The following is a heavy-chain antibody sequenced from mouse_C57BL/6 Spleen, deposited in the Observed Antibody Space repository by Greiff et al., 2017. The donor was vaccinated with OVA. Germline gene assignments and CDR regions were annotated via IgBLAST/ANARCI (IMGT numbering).Heavy chain of an antibody. CDR1: GYSFTDYN. CDR2: INPNYGTN. J-gene: IGHJ2*01. CDR3: ARFDYYGSSYPFGY. D-gene: IGHD1-1*01. V-gene: IGHV1-39*01. Sequence: VQLQQSGPELVKPGASVKISCKASGYSFTDYNMNWVKQSNGKSLEWIGVINPNYGTNSYNQKFKGKATLTVDQSSSTAYMQLNSLTADDSAVYYWARFDYYGSSYPFGYWGQGTTLTVSS.